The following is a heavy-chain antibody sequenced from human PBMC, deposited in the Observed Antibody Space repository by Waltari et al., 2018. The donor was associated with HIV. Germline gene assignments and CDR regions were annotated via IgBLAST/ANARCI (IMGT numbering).Heavy chain of an antibody. V-gene: IGHV3-30*01. Sequence: QVQLVESGGAVVPPGTSLTLSFAASGFSLREYAVHWVRQPPGKGLEWVASVIYDGSNEDYADSVTGRFTVSRDNSKNTLYLQMDSLRPEDTAVYYCATNSGSYRQGWFDPWGQGTQVTVSS. D-gene: IGHD1-26*01. CDR1: GFSLREYA. J-gene: IGHJ5*02. CDR2: VIYDGSNE. CDR3: ATNSGSYRQGWFDP.